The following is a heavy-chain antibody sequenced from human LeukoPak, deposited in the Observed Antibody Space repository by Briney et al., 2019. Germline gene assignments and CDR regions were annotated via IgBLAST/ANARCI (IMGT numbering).Heavy chain of an antibody. D-gene: IGHD5-24*01. V-gene: IGHV3-72*01. J-gene: IGHJ4*02. CDR2: TRNKANSFTT. Sequence: GGSLRLSCAASGFTFNDHFMNWVRQAPGKGLEWVGRTRNKANSFTTEYAASVRGRFTISRDDSKNSLYLQMNSLKTEDTAVYYCARGDDYNRRSFDYWGQGTLVTVSS. CDR3: ARGDDYNRRSFDY. CDR1: GFTFNDHF.